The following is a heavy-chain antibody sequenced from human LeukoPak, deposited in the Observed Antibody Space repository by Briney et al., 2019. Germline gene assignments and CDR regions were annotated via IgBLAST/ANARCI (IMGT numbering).Heavy chain of an antibody. D-gene: IGHD6-19*01. J-gene: IGHJ4*02. CDR3: ARGPQWRYFFDY. CDR1: GGSFSGYY. CDR2: INHSGST. V-gene: IGHV4-34*01. Sequence: NPSETLSLTCAVYGGSFSGYYWSWIRQPPGKGLEWIGEINHSGSTNYNPSLESRVTISVDTSKNQFSLKLSSVTAADTAVYYCARGPQWRYFFDYWGQGTLVTVSS.